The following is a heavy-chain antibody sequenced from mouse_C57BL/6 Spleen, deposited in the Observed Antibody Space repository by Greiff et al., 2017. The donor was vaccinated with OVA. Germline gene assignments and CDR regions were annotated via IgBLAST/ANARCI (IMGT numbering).Heavy chain of an antibody. J-gene: IGHJ3*01. CDR2: INPNNGGT. CDR3: ARPGLYGNYAWFAY. V-gene: IGHV1-22*01. CDR1: GYTFTDYN. Sequence: VQLQQSGPELVKPGASVKMSCKASGYTFTDYNMHWVKQSHGKSLEWIGYINPNNGGTSYNQKFKGKATLTVNKSSSTAYMELRSLTSEDSAVYYCARPGLYGNYAWFAYWGQGTLVTVSA. D-gene: IGHD2-1*01.